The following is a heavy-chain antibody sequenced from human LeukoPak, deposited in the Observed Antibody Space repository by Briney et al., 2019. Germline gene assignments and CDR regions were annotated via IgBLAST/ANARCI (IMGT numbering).Heavy chain of an antibody. CDR1: GFTVSSIY. D-gene: IGHD6-19*01. J-gene: IGHJ4*02. V-gene: IGHV3-66*01. CDR3: ARSPIAVAGQNTFDY. Sequence: GGSLRLSCAASGFTVSSIYMSWVRQAPGKGLEWVSVLYSGGSTYYADSVKGRFTISRDNSKNTLYLQMNSLRADDTAVYYCARSPIAVAGQNTFDYWGQGTLVTVSS. CDR2: LYSGGST.